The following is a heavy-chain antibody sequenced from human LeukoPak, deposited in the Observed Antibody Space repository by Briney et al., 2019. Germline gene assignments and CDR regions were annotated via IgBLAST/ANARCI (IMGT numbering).Heavy chain of an antibody. Sequence: PGGSLRLSCAASGFTLSSYSMNWVRQAPGKGLEWVSSISSSSYIYYADSVKGRFTISRDNAKNSLYLQMNSLRAEDTAVYYCARDRGRFGGYWGQGTLVTVSS. CDR1: GFTLSSYS. CDR2: ISSSSYI. V-gene: IGHV3-21*01. CDR3: ARDRGRFGGY. D-gene: IGHD3-16*01. J-gene: IGHJ4*02.